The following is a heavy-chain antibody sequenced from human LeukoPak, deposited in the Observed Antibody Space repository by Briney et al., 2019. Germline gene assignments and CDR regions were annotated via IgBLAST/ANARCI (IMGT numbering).Heavy chain of an antibody. J-gene: IGHJ4*02. CDR2: IYYSGST. D-gene: IGHD6-19*01. V-gene: IGHV4-30-4*08. Sequence: SETLSLTCTVSGGSISSGDYYWSWIRQPPGKGLEWIGYIYYSGSTYYNPSLKSRVTISVDTSKNQFSLKLSSVTAADTAIYYCAREEAGFFGPFLPDQWGQGTLVTVSS. CDR1: GGSISSGDYY. CDR3: AREEAGFFGPFLPDQ.